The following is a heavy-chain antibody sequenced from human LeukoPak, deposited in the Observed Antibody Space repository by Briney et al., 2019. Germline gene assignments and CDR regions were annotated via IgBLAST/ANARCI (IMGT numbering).Heavy chain of an antibody. CDR3: AKEVSPFEYFQH. Sequence: GGSLRLSCAASGFTFSSYGMHWVRQAPGKGLEWVTLISYDGSNKYYADSVKGRFTISRDNSKNTLYLQMNSLRAEDTAVYYCAKEVSPFEYFQHWGQGTLVTVSS. CDR2: ISYDGSNK. J-gene: IGHJ1*01. D-gene: IGHD5/OR15-5a*01. CDR1: GFTFSSYG. V-gene: IGHV3-30*18.